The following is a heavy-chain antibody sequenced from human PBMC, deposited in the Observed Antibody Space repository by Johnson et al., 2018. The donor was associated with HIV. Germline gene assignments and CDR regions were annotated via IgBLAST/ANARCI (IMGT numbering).Heavy chain of an antibody. CDR2: IWSDGSNK. CDR1: GFTFGNYA. CDR3: ARDGGETVVGSGAFDI. J-gene: IGHJ3*02. Sequence: VLLVESGGGLVQPGGSLRLSCAASGFTFGNYAMHWVRQHPGEGLEWVAVIWSDGSNKYYAASVKGRFTISRDNSKNTLYLQMNSLRAEDTAVYYCARDGGETVVGSGAFDIWGQGTMVTVSS. D-gene: IGHD4-23*01. V-gene: IGHV3-33*01.